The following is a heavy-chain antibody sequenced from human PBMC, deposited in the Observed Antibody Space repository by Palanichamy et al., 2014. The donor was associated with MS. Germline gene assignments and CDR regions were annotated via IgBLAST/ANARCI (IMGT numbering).Heavy chain of an antibody. CDR3: ARDSRFDSGASKRIDY. J-gene: IGHJ4*02. CDR2: ISGYNGDT. D-gene: IGHD3-10*01. Sequence: QVQLVQSGGEVKKPGASVKVSCKTSGYSFSSYGVSWVRQAPGQGLEWMGWISGYNGDTKYGKSLQGRGVLSRDTSTSTAYMDLGSLRSDDTAVYYCARDSRFDSGASKRIDYWGQGTLVTVSS. V-gene: IGHV1-18*01. CDR1: GYSFSSYG.